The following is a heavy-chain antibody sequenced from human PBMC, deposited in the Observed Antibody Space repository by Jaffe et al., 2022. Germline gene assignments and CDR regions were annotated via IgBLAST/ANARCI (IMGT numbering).Heavy chain of an antibody. Sequence: EVQLVESGGGLVQPGGSLRLSCAASGFTFSSYWMSWVRQAPGKGLEWVANIKQDGSEKYYVDSVKGRFTISRDNAKNSLYLQMNSLRAEDTAVYYCARRITIFGVHPYMDVWGKGTTVTVSS. D-gene: IGHD3-3*01. CDR1: GFTFSSYW. CDR3: ARRITIFGVHPYMDV. CDR2: IKQDGSEK. J-gene: IGHJ6*03. V-gene: IGHV3-7*01.